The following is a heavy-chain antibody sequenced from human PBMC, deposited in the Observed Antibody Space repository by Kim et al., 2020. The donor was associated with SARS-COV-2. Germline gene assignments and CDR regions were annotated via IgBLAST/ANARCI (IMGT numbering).Heavy chain of an antibody. Sequence: FSLDSVKGRFTMSRDNAKNSVFLQMNSLRAEDTAVYYCAREFWSFDLWGRGTLVTVSS. CDR3: AREFWSFDL. J-gene: IGHJ2*01. V-gene: IGHV3-7*04.